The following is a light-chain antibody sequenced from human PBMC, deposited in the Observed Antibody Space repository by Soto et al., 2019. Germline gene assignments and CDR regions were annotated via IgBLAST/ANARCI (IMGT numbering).Light chain of an antibody. CDR2: GAS. Sequence: DIVLTQSQGTLSLSPGERATLSCRASQTVSSSLAWYQQKPGQAPRLLIFGASTRAAGFPDRFSGSGSGTDFTLTISRLDPEDFAVYYCQQYGSSPRTFGQGTKVDIK. J-gene: IGKJ1*01. CDR3: QQYGSSPRT. V-gene: IGKV3-20*01. CDR1: QTVSSS.